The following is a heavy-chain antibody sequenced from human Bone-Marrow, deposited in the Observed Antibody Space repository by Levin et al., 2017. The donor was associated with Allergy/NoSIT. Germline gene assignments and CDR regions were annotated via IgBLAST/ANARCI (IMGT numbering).Heavy chain of an antibody. CDR1: GFTFSNSW. Sequence: GESLKISCAASGFTFSNSWMSWVRQAPGKGLEWVANIKEDGSEKYYVDSVKGRFTISRDNAKNSLYVQMNSLGAEDTALYYCARDQFRRATIGARWFDPWGQGTLVTVSS. J-gene: IGHJ5*02. V-gene: IGHV3-7*01. CDR3: ARDQFRRATIGARWFDP. D-gene: IGHD5-24*01. CDR2: IKEDGSEK.